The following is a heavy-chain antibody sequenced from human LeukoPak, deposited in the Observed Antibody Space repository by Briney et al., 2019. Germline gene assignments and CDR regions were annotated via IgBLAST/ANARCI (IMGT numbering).Heavy chain of an antibody. CDR1: GGTFSSYA. J-gene: IGHJ4*02. Sequence: ASVKVSCKASGGTFSSYAISWVRQAPGQGLEWMGRIIPIFGTANYAQKFQGRVTITTDESTSTAYMELSSLRSEDTAVYYCARHDYGDYPFDYWGRGTLVTVSS. D-gene: IGHD4-17*01. CDR3: ARHDYGDYPFDY. CDR2: IIPIFGTA. V-gene: IGHV1-69*05.